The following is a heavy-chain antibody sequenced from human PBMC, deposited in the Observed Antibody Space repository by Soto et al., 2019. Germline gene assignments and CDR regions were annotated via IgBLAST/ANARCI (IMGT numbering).Heavy chain of an antibody. V-gene: IGHV4-4*02. CDR3: VRDSRYCTDGGCSIMRDAFDV. CDR2: IYHSVAS. J-gene: IGHJ3*01. CDR1: GFSVTSNKW. D-gene: IGHD2-8*01. Sequence: QVQLQESGPGLVKPSGTLSLTCTVSGFSVTSNKWWSWVRPSPGKSLEWIGEIYHSVASYHNSALSGRVTISMDKFKNQFSLIMTSVSDADTAVYFFVRDSRYCTDGGCSIMRDAFDVWGQGTLVTVSS.